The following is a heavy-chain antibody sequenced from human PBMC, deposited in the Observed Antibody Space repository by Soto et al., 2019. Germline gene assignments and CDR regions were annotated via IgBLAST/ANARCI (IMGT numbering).Heavy chain of an antibody. CDR1: RYSVRVYD. CDR2: ISSGGNTM. CDR3: ARSFYYYQSSGRRVPDGMDV. V-gene: IGHV3-11*01. D-gene: IGHD3-22*01. Sequence: PAGCLRLASTASRYSVRVYDMDWTRKTKGKGLEWVSDISSGGNTMYYADSVKGRFTISRDNARNSLYLQMNSLTAEDTAEYHCARSFYYYQSSGRRVPDGMDVWGQGTTVTGSS. J-gene: IGHJ6*02.